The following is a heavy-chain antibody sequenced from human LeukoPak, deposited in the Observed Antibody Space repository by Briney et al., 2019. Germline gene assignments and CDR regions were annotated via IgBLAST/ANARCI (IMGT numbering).Heavy chain of an antibody. CDR1: GYTLTELS. Sequence: ASEKVSCKVSGYTLTELSMHWVRQAPGKGLEWMGGFDPEDGETIYAQKFQGRVTMTEDTSTDTAYMELSSLRSEDTAVYYCAARDYYDSSGPIDYWGQGTLVTVSS. CDR3: AARDYYDSSGPIDY. V-gene: IGHV1-24*01. CDR2: FDPEDGET. D-gene: IGHD3-22*01. J-gene: IGHJ4*02.